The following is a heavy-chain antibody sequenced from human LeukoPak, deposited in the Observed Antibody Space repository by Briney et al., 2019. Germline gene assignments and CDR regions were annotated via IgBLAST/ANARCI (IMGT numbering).Heavy chain of an antibody. J-gene: IGHJ4*02. V-gene: IGHV3-48*01. D-gene: IGHD6-19*01. CDR2: ITYSSSTI. CDR1: GFTFSSYS. CDR3: ARDFGARGWFDY. Sequence: GGSLRLSCAASGFTFSSYSMTWVRQAPGKGLEWVSYITYSSSTIYYADSVKGRFTISRDNAKNSLYLQMNSLRVDDTAVYYCARDFGARGWFDYWGQGTLVTVSS.